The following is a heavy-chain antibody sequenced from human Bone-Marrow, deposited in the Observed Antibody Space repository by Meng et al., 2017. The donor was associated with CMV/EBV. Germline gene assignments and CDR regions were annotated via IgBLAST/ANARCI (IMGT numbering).Heavy chain of an antibody. CDR1: GFTFSRYG. J-gene: IGHJ6*02. V-gene: IGHV3-30*02. Sequence: GGSLRLSCAASGFTFSRYGMHWVRQAPGKGLEWVAFIRNDGSNKYYSDSVKGRFTISRDNSKNTLYLQMNSLRAEDTAVYYCAKDPLRGSYYYYGMDVWGQGTTVTVSS. CDR3: AKDPLRGSYYYYGMDV. CDR2: IRNDGSNK. D-gene: IGHD3-10*01.